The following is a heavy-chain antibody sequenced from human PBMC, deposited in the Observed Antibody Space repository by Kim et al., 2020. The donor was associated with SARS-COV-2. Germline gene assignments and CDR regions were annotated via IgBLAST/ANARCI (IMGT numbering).Heavy chain of an antibody. CDR1: GFTFSSYA. CDR2: ISYDGSNK. CDR3: ARELPVVTPTFHYYGMDV. D-gene: IGHD2-21*02. J-gene: IGHJ6*02. V-gene: IGHV3-30*04. Sequence: GGSLRLSCAASGFTFSSYAMHWVRQAPGKGLEWVAVISYDGSNKYYADSVKGRFTISRDNSKNTLYLQMNSLRAEDTAVYYCARELPVVTPTFHYYGMDVWGQGTTVTVPS.